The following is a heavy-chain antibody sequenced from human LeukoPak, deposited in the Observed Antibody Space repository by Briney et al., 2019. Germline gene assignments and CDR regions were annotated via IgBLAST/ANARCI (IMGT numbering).Heavy chain of an antibody. Sequence: PGGSLRLSCAASGFTFSSYAMSWVRQAPGKGLEWVSALSSSGGSTYYADSVRGRFTISRDNSKNTLYLQMNSLRAEDTAVYYCAKDLFGYDGSGSFYFYYWGQGTLVTVSS. J-gene: IGHJ4*02. V-gene: IGHV3-23*01. CDR1: GFTFSSYA. CDR3: AKDLFGYDGSGSFYFYY. D-gene: IGHD3-10*01. CDR2: LSSSGGST.